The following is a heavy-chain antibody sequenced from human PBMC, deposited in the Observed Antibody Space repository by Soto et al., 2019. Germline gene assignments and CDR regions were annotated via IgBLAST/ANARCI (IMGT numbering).Heavy chain of an antibody. J-gene: IGHJ6*02. CDR1: GFTFSSYG. D-gene: IGHD3-3*01. CDR2: IWYDGSNK. CDR3: ARVGYYDFWSGGGGYLGMDV. V-gene: IGHV3-33*01. Sequence: QVQLVESGGGVVQPGRSLRLSCAASGFTFSSYGMHWVRQAPGKGLEWVAVIWYDGSNKYYADSVKGRFTISRDNSKKTLYLQKNNLRAEDTAVYYWARVGYYDFWSGGGGYLGMDVWGQGTPVTVSS.